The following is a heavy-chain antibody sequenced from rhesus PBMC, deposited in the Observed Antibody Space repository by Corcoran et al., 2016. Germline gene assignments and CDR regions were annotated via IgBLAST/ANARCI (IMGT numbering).Heavy chain of an antibody. V-gene: IGHV1-1*01. Sequence: QVQLVQSGAEIKQPGASGKLTCKASGYIFTSYSMTWVRQDPGQGLEVVGLFSLYTCNKGNANKFQGRVTITTDTSTRTGYMELSSLRSEDTAVYYCARAQGIEIDYWGQGVLVTVSS. CDR1: GYIFTSYS. CDR3: ARAQGIEIDY. D-gene: IGHD5-42*01. CDR2: FSLYTCNK. J-gene: IGHJ4*01.